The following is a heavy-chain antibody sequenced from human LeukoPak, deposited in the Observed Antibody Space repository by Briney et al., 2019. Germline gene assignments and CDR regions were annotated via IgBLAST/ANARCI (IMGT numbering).Heavy chain of an antibody. Sequence: GASVKVSCKASGGTFSSYAISWVRQAPGQGLEWMGGIIPIFGTANYAQKFQGRVTITADESTSTAYMELSSLRSEDTAVYYCARGSYYDSSGTDDYFDYWGQGTLVTVS. CDR2: IIPIFGTA. CDR1: GGTFSSYA. J-gene: IGHJ4*02. D-gene: IGHD3-22*01. V-gene: IGHV1-69*13. CDR3: ARGSYYDSSGTDDYFDY.